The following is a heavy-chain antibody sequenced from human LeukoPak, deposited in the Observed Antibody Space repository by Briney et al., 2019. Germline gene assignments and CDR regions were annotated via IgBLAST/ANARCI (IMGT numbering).Heavy chain of an antibody. J-gene: IGHJ6*02. D-gene: IGHD6-13*01. V-gene: IGHV4-59*01. Sequence: SETLSLTCTVSGGSISSYYWSWIRQPPGKGLEWIGYIYYSGSTNYNPSLKSRVTISVDTSKNQFSLKLSSVTAADTAVYYCASQAPPSIAAAGTYYYYGMDVWGQGTTVTVSS. CDR1: GGSISSYY. CDR2: IYYSGST. CDR3: ASQAPPSIAAAGTYYYYGMDV.